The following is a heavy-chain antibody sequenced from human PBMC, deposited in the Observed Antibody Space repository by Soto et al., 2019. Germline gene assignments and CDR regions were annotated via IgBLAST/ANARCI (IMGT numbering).Heavy chain of an antibody. Sequence: SETLSLTCTVAGGSISSYYWSWIRQPPGKGLEWIGYIYYSGSTNYNPSLKSRVTISVDTSKNQFSLKLSSVTAADTAVYYWAKLVPFYEFLTVYENNWYSDLWGRGTRVTVSS. D-gene: IGHD3-9*01. J-gene: IGHJ2*01. CDR1: GGSISSYY. V-gene: IGHV4-59*08. CDR3: AKLVPFYEFLTVYENNWYSDL. CDR2: IYYSGST.